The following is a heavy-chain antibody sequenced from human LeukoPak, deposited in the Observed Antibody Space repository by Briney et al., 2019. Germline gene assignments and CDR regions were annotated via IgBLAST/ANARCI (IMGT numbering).Heavy chain of an antibody. J-gene: IGHJ4*02. D-gene: IGHD5-18*01. CDR2: IYYSGST. V-gene: IGHV4-34*01. CDR1: GGSFSGYY. CDR3: ARWIQLWFGFDY. Sequence: SETLSLTCAVYGGSFSGYYWSWIRQPPGKGLEWIGSIYYSGSTYYNPSLKSRVTISVDTSKNQFSLKLSSVTAADTAVYYCARWIQLWFGFDYWGQGTLVTVSS.